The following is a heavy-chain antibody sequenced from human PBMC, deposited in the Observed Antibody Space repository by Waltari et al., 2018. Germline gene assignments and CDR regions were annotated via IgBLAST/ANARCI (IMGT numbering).Heavy chain of an antibody. Sequence: EVLLVESGGGLVKPGGSLSLSCAASGFPFSSYSRNWVRQAPGKGLEWVSSISSSGSYTHYVDSVKGRFTISRDNAKNSLYLQMNTLRAEDTAVYYCARGGWGFYLDDWGQGTLVTSSS. CDR2: ISSSGSYT. V-gene: IGHV3-21*02. D-gene: IGHD7-27*01. CDR1: GFPFSSYS. J-gene: IGHJ4*02. CDR3: ARGGWGFYLDD.